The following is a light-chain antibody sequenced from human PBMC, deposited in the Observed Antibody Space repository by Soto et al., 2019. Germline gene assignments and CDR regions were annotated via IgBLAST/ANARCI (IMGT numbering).Light chain of an antibody. CDR2: ANS. V-gene: IGLV1-40*01. J-gene: IGLJ2*01. CDR1: NSNIGAGYD. CDR3: QSYDSSLSGVL. Sequence: QSVLTQPPSVSGAPGQSVTISCTGSNSNIGAGYDVHWYQQLPGTAPKLLIYANSNRPSGVPDRFSGSNSGTSASLAITGLQADDEADYYCQSYDSSLSGVLFGGGTKLTVL.